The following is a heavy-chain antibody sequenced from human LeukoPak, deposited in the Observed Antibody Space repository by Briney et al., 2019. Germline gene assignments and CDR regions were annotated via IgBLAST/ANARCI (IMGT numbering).Heavy chain of an antibody. CDR3: AREVGILIRFLEWLPTDYYYYYMDV. V-gene: IGHV4-61*02. Sequence: PSETLSLTCTVSGGSISSGSYYWRWIRQPAGKGLEWIGRIYTSGSTNYNPSLKSRVTISVDTSKNQFSLKLSSVTAADTAVYYCAREVGILIRFLEWLPTDYYYYYMDVWGKGTTVTVSS. D-gene: IGHD3-3*01. CDR2: IYTSGST. CDR1: GGSISSGSYY. J-gene: IGHJ6*03.